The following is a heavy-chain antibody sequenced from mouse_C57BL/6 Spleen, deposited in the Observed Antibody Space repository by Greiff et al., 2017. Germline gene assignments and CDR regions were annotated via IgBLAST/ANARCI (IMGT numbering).Heavy chain of an antibody. CDR3: TTGTEFAY. CDR2: IDPENGDT. J-gene: IGHJ3*01. V-gene: IGHV14-4*01. Sequence: EVQLQESGAELVRPGASVKLSCTASGFNIKDDYMHWVKQRPEQGLEWIGWIDPENGDTEYASKFQGKATITADTSSNTAYLQLSSLTSEDTAVYYCTTGTEFAYWGQGTLVTVSA. D-gene: IGHD4-1*01. CDR1: GFNIKDDY.